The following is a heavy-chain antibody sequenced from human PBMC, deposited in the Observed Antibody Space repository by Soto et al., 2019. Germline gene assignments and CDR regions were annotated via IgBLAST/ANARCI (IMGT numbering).Heavy chain of an antibody. J-gene: IGHJ6*02. Sequence: GGSLRLSCAASGFTFSSYWMSWVRQAPGKGLEWVANIKQDGSEKYYVDSVKGRFTISRDNAKNSLYLQMNSLRAEDTAVYYCARDRCPNGVCYYAEYYYGMDVWGQGTTVTVSS. V-gene: IGHV3-7*01. CDR3: ARDRCPNGVCYYAEYYYGMDV. CDR1: GFTFSSYW. D-gene: IGHD2-8*01. CDR2: IKQDGSEK.